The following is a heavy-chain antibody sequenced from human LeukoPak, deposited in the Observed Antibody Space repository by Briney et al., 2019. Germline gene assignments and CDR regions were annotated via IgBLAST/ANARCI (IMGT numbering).Heavy chain of an antibody. CDR3: AIISSWDFDY. CDR1: GYTFTDFY. Sequence: ASVKVSCKASGYTFTDFYIHWVRQAPGQGLEWMGWINPKTGGTNYAQKFQGRVTMTRDTSISTAYMELSRLRSDDTAVYYCAIISSWDFDYWGQGTLVTVSS. J-gene: IGHJ4*02. D-gene: IGHD6-13*01. V-gene: IGHV1-2*02. CDR2: INPKTGGT.